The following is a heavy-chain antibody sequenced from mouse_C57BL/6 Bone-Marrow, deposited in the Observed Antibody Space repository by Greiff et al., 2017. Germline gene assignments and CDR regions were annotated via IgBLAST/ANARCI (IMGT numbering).Heavy chain of an antibody. CDR2: IDPSDSET. Sequence: QVQLQQPGAELVRPGSSVKLSCKASGYTFTSYWMHWVKQRPIQGLEWIGNIDPSDSETHYNQKFKDKATLTVDKSSSTAYMQLSSLTSEDSVVYYCARSPSGSSPYYYAMDYWGQGTSVTVSA. CDR3: ARSPSGSSPYYYAMDY. V-gene: IGHV1-52*01. D-gene: IGHD1-1*01. CDR1: GYTFTSYW. J-gene: IGHJ4*01.